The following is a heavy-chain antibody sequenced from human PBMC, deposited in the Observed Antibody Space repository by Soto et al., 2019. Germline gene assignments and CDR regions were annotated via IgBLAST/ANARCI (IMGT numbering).Heavy chain of an antibody. V-gene: IGHV3-64D*08. CDR1: GFTFSSYA. CDR2: ISSNGGST. D-gene: IGHD3-22*01. J-gene: IGHJ4*02. CDR3: VKVPNYYDSSGYLFDY. Sequence: GESLKISCSASGFTFSSYAMHWVRQAPGKGLEYVSAISSNGGSTYYADSVKGRFTISRDNSKNTLYLQMSSLRAEDTAVYYCVKVPNYYDSSGYLFDYWGQGTLVTVSS.